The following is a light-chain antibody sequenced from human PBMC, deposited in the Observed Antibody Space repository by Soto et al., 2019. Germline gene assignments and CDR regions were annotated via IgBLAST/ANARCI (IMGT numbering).Light chain of an antibody. J-gene: IGLJ3*02. V-gene: IGLV1-44*01. CDR1: TSNIGTNT. Sequence: QSALTQPPSASGPPGQRVTTSCSGSTSNIGTNTVSWYQQLPGTAPKLLIYNDHQRPSGVPDRFSGSKSGTSASLAISGLQSEDEADYYCATWDDSLNAYTFGGGTKLSVL. CDR2: NDH. CDR3: ATWDDSLNAYT.